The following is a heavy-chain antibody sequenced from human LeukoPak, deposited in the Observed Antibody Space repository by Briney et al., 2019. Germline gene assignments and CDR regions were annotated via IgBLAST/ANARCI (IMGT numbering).Heavy chain of an antibody. V-gene: IGHV3-13*03. Sequence: GGSLRLSCAACGFTFSSYDMHWVRQATGKGLEWVSAIGSAGDTYYPGSLKGQFTISRENTKNTLYLQKKSRGGEDMALYYCAKASSSSWYGEFDSWGQGTLVTVSS. CDR3: AKASSSSWYGEFDS. CDR2: IGSAGDT. J-gene: IGHJ4*02. CDR1: GFTFSSYD. D-gene: IGHD6-13*01.